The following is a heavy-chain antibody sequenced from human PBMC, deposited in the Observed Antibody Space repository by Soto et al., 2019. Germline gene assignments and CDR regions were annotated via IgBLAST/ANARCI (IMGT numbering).Heavy chain of an antibody. CDR2: ISTSSSYI. D-gene: IGHD1-20*01. CDR3: GRVAYAGGDNWNDPIAGYYYGMDV. J-gene: IGHJ6*02. CDR1: GITFSGYS. Sequence: PGGSLRLSCAASGITFSGYSMNWVRQAPGKGLEWVSSISTSSSYIYYADSVKGRFAISRDNAKSSLYLQMNSLRAEDTAVYYCGRVAYAGGDNWNDPIAGYYYGMDVWGQGTTVTVSS. V-gene: IGHV3-21*01.